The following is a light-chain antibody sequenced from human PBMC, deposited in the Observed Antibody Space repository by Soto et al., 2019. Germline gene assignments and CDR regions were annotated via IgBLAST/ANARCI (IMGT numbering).Light chain of an antibody. V-gene: IGKV1-5*01. J-gene: IGKJ1*01. CDR3: QQYETFSGT. Sequence: DIQMTQSPSTLSASVGDTVTVTCRASQSVSGWLAWYQQKPGEAPKLMIYDASALPRGVPSRFSGSVSGTKGTITIARLKQDDGSTYYCQQYETFSGTFGPGTKVDIK. CDR1: QSVSGW. CDR2: DAS.